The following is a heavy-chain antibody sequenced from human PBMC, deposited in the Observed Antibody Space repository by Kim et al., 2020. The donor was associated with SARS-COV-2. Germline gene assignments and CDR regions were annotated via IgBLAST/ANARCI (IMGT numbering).Heavy chain of an antibody. V-gene: IGHV5-51*01. CDR3: ARRRGSVPAAIPDY. J-gene: IGHJ4*02. Sequence: PSFQGQVTISADTSLSTAYLQWSSLKASDTAMYYCARRRGSVPAAIPDYWGQGTLVTVSS. D-gene: IGHD2-2*02.